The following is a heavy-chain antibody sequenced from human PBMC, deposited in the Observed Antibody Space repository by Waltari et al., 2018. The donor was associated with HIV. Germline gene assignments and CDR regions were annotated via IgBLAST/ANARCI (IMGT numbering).Heavy chain of an antibody. J-gene: IGHJ6*02. Sequence: EVQLLESGGGVVQPGGSLRLSCRAAGFMLRSYGSNRVRQAPGKGLEWVATISGSGSGTYYADSVKGRFIVSRDNSNNMLYLQMDGLRVEDTAVYYCARDHPGDYYTYHGLDFWGQGTTVTVSS. CDR3: ARDHPGDYYTYHGLDF. CDR2: ISGSGSGT. CDR1: GFMLRSYG. V-gene: IGHV3-23*01. D-gene: IGHD7-27*01.